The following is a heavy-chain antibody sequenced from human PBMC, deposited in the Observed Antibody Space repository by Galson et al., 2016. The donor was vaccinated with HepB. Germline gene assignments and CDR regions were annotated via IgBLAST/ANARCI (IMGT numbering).Heavy chain of an antibody. V-gene: IGHV3-9*01. Sequence: SLRLSCAASGFSFDDYAMYWVRQAPGKGLEWVSGISWNSGSIGYADSVKGRFTISRDNAKNFLYLQMNSLRAEDTALYYCANAIAVAGGYLQDWGQGTLVSVSS. CDR3: ANAIAVAGGYLQD. D-gene: IGHD6-19*01. CDR1: GFSFDDYA. CDR2: ISWNSGSI. J-gene: IGHJ1*01.